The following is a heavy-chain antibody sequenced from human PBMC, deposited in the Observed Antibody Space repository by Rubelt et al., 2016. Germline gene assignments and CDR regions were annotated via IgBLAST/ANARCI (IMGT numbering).Heavy chain of an antibody. CDR1: GFTFSSYG. V-gene: IGHV3-30*02. CDR3: AKAQEFDM. J-gene: IGHJ3*02. CDR2: IRYDGSIN. Sequence: QVQLEESGGGVVQPGGSLRLSCAASGFTFSSYGMHWVRQAPGKGLDWVAFIRYDGSINSYADSVKGRFTISRDKSKNTLYLQMNSLRAEDTAMYYCAKAQEFDMWGQGTMVTVSS. D-gene: IGHD3-10*01.